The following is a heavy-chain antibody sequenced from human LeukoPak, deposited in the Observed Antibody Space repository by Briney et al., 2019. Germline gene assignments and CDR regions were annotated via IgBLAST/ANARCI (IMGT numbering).Heavy chain of an antibody. CDR3: AIAAAGTLADY. Sequence: GGSLRLSCSASGFTFTSYTMHWVRQAPGKGLNYVSAISSHGASTYYADSVKGRFTISRDNSRDTLYLQMSSLRAEDTAVYYCAIAAAGTLADYWGQGTLVTVSS. J-gene: IGHJ4*02. CDR2: ISSHGAST. V-gene: IGHV3-64D*09. CDR1: GFTFTSYT. D-gene: IGHD6-13*01.